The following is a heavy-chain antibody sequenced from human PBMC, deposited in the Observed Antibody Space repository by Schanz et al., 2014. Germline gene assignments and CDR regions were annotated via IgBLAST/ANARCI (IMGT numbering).Heavy chain of an antibody. J-gene: IGHJ4*02. CDR1: GYTFTSYA. Sequence: QVQLVQSGSELKKPGASVKVSCKASGYTFTSYAMNWVRQAPGQVLEWVGWINTNTGNPTYAQGFTGRFVFSLDTTVSTEYLQISRLNAEAAADYYCTTETIAMAGTFSIWGQGTLVTVSS. D-gene: IGHD6-19*01. V-gene: IGHV7-4-1*02. CDR3: TTETIAMAGTFSI. CDR2: INTNTGNP.